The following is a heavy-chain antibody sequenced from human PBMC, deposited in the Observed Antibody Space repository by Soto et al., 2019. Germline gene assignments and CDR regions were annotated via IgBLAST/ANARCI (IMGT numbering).Heavy chain of an antibody. V-gene: IGHV1-69*06. CDR2: IIPIFGTA. CDR3: AGGRGYQLRGYYYGMDV. Sequence: QVQLVQSGAEAKKPGSSVKVSCKASGGTFSSYAISWVRQAPGQGLEWVGGIIPIFGTANYAQKFRGRVTMTADKSTSTAYMELSSLRSEDTAEYYCAGGRGYQLRGYYYGMDVWGQGTTVTVSS. J-gene: IGHJ6*02. D-gene: IGHD2-2*01. CDR1: GGTFSSYA.